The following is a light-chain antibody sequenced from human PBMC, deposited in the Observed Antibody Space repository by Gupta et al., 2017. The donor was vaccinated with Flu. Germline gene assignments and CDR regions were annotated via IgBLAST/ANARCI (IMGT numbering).Light chain of an antibody. CDR3: QQLNSYPLLT. Sequence: DIQLTQSPSFLSASVGDRVTITCRASQGISSYLAWYQQKPGKAPKLLIYAASTLQSGVRSRFSGSGSGTEFTLTISSLQPEDFATYYCQQLNSYPLLTFGHGTKVEIK. J-gene: IGKJ3*01. CDR2: AAS. CDR1: QGISSY. V-gene: IGKV1-9*01.